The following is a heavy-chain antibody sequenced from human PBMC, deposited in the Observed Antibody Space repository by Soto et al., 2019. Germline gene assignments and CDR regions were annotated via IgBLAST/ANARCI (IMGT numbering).Heavy chain of an antibody. CDR2: ISGSGGST. J-gene: IGHJ4*02. D-gene: IGHD3-22*01. CDR3: AKGDSSGYYYGVLDY. V-gene: IGHV3-23*01. Sequence: GGSLRLSCAASGFTFSSYAMSWVRQAPGKGLEWVSAISGSGGSTYYADSVKGRFTISRDNSKNTLYLQMNSLRAEDTAVYYCAKGDSSGYYYGVLDYWGQGTLVTVSS. CDR1: GFTFSSYA.